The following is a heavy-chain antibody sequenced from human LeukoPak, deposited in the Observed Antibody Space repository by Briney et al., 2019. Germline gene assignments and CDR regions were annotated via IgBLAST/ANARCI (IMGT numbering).Heavy chain of an antibody. V-gene: IGHV5-51*01. Sequence: GESLKISCKGSGYSFTSYWIGWVRQMPGKGLEWMGIIYPGDSDTRYSPSFQGQVTISADKSISTAYLQWSSLKASDTAMYYCAVPEYSSSSGRGAFDIWGQGTMVTVSS. CDR1: GYSFTSYW. D-gene: IGHD6-6*01. CDR2: IYPGDSDT. J-gene: IGHJ3*02. CDR3: AVPEYSSSSGRGAFDI.